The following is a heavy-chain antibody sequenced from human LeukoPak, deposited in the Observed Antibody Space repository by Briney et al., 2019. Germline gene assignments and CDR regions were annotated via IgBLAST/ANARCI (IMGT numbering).Heavy chain of an antibody. CDR2: ISGSGGST. J-gene: IGHJ4*02. CDR1: GFTFSSYA. CDR3: ARILGYGGYDSPFDY. V-gene: IGHV3-23*01. Sequence: GGSLRLSCAASGFTFSSYAMSWVRQAPGKGLEWVSAISGSGGSTYYADSVKGRFTISRDNAENSLYLQMNSLRTEDTAVYYCARILGYGGYDSPFDYWGQGTLVTVSS. D-gene: IGHD5-12*01.